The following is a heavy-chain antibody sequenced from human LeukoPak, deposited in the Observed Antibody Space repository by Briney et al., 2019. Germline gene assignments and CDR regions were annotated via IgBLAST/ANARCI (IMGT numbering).Heavy chain of an antibody. CDR3: ARDPPYYYDSSGYYDY. D-gene: IGHD3-22*01. CDR2: IYSGGST. V-gene: IGHV3-53*01. J-gene: IGHJ4*02. Sequence: GGSLRLSCAASGFTFSSYAMSWVRQVPGKGLEWVSVIYSGGSTYYADSVKGRFTISRDNSKNTLYLQMNSLRAEDTAVYYCARDPPYYYDSSGYYDYWGQGTLVTVSS. CDR1: GFTFSSYA.